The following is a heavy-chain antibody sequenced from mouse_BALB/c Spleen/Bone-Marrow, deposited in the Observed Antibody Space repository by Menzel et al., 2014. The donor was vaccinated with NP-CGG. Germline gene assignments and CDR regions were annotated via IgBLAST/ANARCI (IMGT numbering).Heavy chain of an antibody. CDR1: GISITTGNYR. J-gene: IGHJ2*01. CDR3: ARFYGNYFDY. V-gene: IGHV3-5*02. D-gene: IGHD2-1*01. CDR2: IYYSGTI. Sequence: EVQRVESGPGLVKPSQTVSLPCTVTGISITTGNYRWSWIRQFPGNKLEWIGYIYYSGTITYNPSLTSRTTITRDTSKNQFFLETNSLTAEDTATYYCARFYGNYFDYWGQGTTLTVSS.